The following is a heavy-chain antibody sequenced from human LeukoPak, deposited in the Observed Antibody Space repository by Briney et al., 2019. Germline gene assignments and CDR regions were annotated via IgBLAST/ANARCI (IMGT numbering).Heavy chain of an antibody. CDR1: GFTFSDHY. D-gene: IGHD4-11*01. CDR2: TRNKANSYTT. Sequence: GGSLRLSCAASGFTFSDHYMDWVRQAPGKGLEWVGRTRNKANSYTTEYAASVRGRFTISRDDSKNSLYLQMNGLKIEDTAVYYCAREGFSNSPLDYWGQGTLVTVSS. J-gene: IGHJ4*02. CDR3: AREGFSNSPLDY. V-gene: IGHV3-72*01.